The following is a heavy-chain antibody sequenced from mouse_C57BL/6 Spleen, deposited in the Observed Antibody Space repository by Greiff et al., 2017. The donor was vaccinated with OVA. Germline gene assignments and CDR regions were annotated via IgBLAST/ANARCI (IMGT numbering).Heavy chain of an antibody. CDR3: ARSYYYGSSVPFDY. D-gene: IGHD1-1*01. J-gene: IGHJ2*01. CDR1: GYTFTSYW. CDR2: IDPSDSYT. V-gene: IGHV1-69*01. Sequence: QVQLQQSGAELVMPGASVKLSCKASGYTFTSYWMHWVKQRPGQGLEWIGEIDPSDSYTNYNQKFKGKSTLTVDKSSSTAYMQLSSLTSEDSAVYYCARSYYYGSSVPFDYWGQGTTLTVSS.